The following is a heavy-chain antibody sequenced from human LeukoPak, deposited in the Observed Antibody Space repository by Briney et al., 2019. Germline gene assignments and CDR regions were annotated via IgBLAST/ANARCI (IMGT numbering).Heavy chain of an antibody. D-gene: IGHD5-18*01. CDR2: IYSGGST. V-gene: IGHV3-53*05. CDR3: AHGGTPGIQDPVDY. Sequence: GGSLRLSCAASGFTVSSDYMSWVRQAPGKGLEWVSIIYSGGSTFYADSVKGRFTISRDNSKNTLYLQMNSLRAEDTAVYYCAHGGTPGIQDPVDYWGQGTLVTVSS. CDR1: GFTVSSDY. J-gene: IGHJ4*02.